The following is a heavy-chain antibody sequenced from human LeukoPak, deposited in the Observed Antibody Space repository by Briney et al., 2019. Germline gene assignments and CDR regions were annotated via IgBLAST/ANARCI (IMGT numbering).Heavy chain of an antibody. CDR1: GFSLSTHGVG. CDR3: AHRHDVRGVVVTFDS. V-gene: IGHV2-5*02. J-gene: IGHJ4*02. D-gene: IGHD3-10*02. Sequence: ESGPTLVQPTPTLTLTCTFSGFSLSTHGVGVGWIRQPPGKALECLALIYWDDGERYSPSLRSRLTITKDTSKNQVVLTMTNMDPVDTATYYCAHRHDVRGVVVTFDSWGQGTLVTVSS. CDR2: IYWDDGE.